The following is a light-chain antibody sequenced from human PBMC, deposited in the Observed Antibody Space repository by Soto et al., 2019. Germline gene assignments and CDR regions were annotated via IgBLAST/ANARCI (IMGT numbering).Light chain of an antibody. CDR3: QHYGSSSWT. CDR2: GAS. J-gene: IGKJ1*01. Sequence: EIVLTQSPGTLSVSPGERATLSCRASQSVSSSYLAWYQQKPGQAPRLLIYGASSRATGIPDRFSGSGSGTDFPLTISRLEAEDFAVYYCQHYGSSSWTFGQGTKVEIK. V-gene: IGKV3-20*01. CDR1: QSVSSSY.